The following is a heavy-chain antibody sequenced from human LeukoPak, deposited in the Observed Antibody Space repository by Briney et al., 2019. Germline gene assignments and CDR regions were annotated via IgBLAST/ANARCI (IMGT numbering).Heavy chain of an antibody. D-gene: IGHD3-9*01. Sequence: ASVTVSCKASGYTFTTYGLSWVRQAPGQGVEWLGWISTYDDNIKYAQSLQGRLTLTIDTSTSTAYMELRSLTSDDTAVYYCARETYSNILTGTDYWGPGTLVTVSS. CDR1: GYTFTTYG. J-gene: IGHJ4*02. CDR3: ARETYSNILTGTDY. CDR2: ISTYDDNI. V-gene: IGHV1-18*01.